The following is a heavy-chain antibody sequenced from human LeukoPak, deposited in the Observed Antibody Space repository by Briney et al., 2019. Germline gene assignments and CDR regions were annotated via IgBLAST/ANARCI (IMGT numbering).Heavy chain of an antibody. CDR1: GGSISSYY. D-gene: IGHD6-13*01. J-gene: IGHJ4*02. V-gene: IGHV4-4*07. CDR2: LYSSGST. CDR3: ARYGYSSSAFDY. Sequence: KPSETLSLTCTVSGGSISSYYWSWIRQPAGKGLEWIGRLYSSGSTNYNPSLKSRVSMSVDTSKNQFSLKLRSVTVADTAVYYCARYGYSSSAFDYWGQGTLVTVSS.